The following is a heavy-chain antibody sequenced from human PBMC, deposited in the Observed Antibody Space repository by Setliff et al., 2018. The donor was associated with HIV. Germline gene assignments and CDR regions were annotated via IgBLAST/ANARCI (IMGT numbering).Heavy chain of an antibody. CDR1: GGSFSGYY. Sequence: SETLSLTCAVYGGSFSGYYWSWIRQPPGKGLEWIGSIFYTGSSYYNPSFKSRVTISVDTSKNQFSLRLSSVTAADTAVYYCTSSRYLTGAFDIWGHGTMVTVSS. CDR2: IFYTGSS. CDR3: TSSRYLTGAFDI. D-gene: IGHD6-13*01. V-gene: IGHV4-34*12. J-gene: IGHJ3*02.